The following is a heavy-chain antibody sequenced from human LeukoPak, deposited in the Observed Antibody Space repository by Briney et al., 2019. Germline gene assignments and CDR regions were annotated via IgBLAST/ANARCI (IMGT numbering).Heavy chain of an antibody. CDR1: GYTFTDYY. CDR3: ATIDPPAFDI. V-gene: IGHV1-2*02. CDR2: INPDSGGA. Sequence: ASVKVSCKASGYTFTDYYMNWVRQAPGQGLEWMGWINPDSGGANYAQQFQGRVTMTRDTSISTAYMELSSLRSEDTAVYYCATIDPPAFDIWGQGTMVTVSS. J-gene: IGHJ3*02. D-gene: IGHD1-26*01.